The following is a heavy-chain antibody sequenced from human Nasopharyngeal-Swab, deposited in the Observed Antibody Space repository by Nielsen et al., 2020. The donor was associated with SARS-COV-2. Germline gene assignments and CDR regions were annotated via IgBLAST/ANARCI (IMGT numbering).Heavy chain of an antibody. D-gene: IGHD3-22*01. Sequence: GESLKISYAASGFTFSDYTMNWVRQAPGQGLEWVSSISSSGSYIYYADSVKGRFPISRDNAKNSLYLQMNSLRAEDTAVYYCARGDDSSGFSITLDYWGQGTLVTVSS. CDR2: ISSSGSYI. V-gene: IGHV3-21*01. CDR1: GFTFSDYT. J-gene: IGHJ4*02. CDR3: ARGDDSSGFSITLDY.